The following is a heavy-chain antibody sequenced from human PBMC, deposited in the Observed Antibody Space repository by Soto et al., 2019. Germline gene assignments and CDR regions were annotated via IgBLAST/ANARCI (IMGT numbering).Heavy chain of an antibody. V-gene: IGHV4-34*01. CDR1: GGSFSGYY. CDR2: INHSGST. CDR3: ARVSGHYYGSGRIGSHP. D-gene: IGHD3-10*01. Sequence: PSETLSLTCAVYGGSFSGYYWSWIRQPPGKGLEWIGEINHSGSTNYNPSLKSRVTISVDTSKNQFSLKLSSVTAADTAVYYCARVSGHYYGSGRIGSHPWGQGTLVTVSS. J-gene: IGHJ5*02.